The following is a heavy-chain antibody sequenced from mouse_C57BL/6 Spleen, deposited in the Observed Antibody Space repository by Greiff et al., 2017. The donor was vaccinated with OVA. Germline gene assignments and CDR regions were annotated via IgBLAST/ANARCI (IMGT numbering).Heavy chain of an antibody. CDR2: IYPSDSET. Sequence: QVQLQQPGAELVRPGSSVKLSCKASGYTFTSYWMDWVKQRPGQGLEWIGNIYPSDSETHYNQKFKDKATLTVDKSSSTAYRQLSSLTSEDSAVYYCARSPYSNYWFAYWGQGTLVTVSA. CDR1: GYTFTSYW. D-gene: IGHD2-5*01. V-gene: IGHV1-61*01. CDR3: ARSPYSNYWFAY. J-gene: IGHJ3*01.